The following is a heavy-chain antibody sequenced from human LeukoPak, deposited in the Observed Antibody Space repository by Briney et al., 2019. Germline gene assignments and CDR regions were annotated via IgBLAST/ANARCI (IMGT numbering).Heavy chain of an antibody. V-gene: IGHV4-31*03. CDR1: GGSISSSSYY. J-gene: IGHJ4*02. D-gene: IGHD3-10*01. CDR3: ARSYYYGSGSHY. CDR2: IYYSGST. Sequence: SETLSLTCTVSGGSISSSSYYWSWTRQHPGKGLEWIGYIYYSGSTYYNPSLKSRVTISVDTSKNQFSLKLSSVTAADTAVYYCARSYYYGSGSHYWGQGTLVTVSS.